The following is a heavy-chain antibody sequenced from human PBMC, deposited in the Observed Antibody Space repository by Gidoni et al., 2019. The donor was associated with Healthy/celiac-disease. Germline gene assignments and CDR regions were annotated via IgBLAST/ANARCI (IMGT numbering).Heavy chain of an antibody. J-gene: IGHJ4*02. CDR2: ISYDGSNK. D-gene: IGHD1-26*01. CDR3: AKERSYHFDY. Sequence: QVQLVESGGGVVQPGRSLRLPCAASGFTFSSYGIHWVRQAAGKGLEWVAVISYDGSNKYYADSVKGRFTISRDNSKNTLYLQMNSLRPEDTAVYYCAKERSYHFDYWGQGTLVTVSS. CDR1: GFTFSSYG. V-gene: IGHV3-30*18.